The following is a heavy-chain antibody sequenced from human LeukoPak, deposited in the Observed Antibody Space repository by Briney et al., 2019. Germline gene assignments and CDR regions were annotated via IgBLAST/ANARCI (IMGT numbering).Heavy chain of an antibody. CDR2: INPNSGGT. Sequence: GASVKVSCKASGYTFTGYYMHWVRQAPGQGLEWMGWINPNSGGTNYAQKFQGRVTMTRDTSISTAYMELSRLRSDDTAVCYCARFDSSGYYGKGSFDYWGQGTLVTVSS. J-gene: IGHJ4*02. CDR3: ARFDSSGYYGKGSFDY. CDR1: GYTFTGYY. V-gene: IGHV1-2*02. D-gene: IGHD3-22*01.